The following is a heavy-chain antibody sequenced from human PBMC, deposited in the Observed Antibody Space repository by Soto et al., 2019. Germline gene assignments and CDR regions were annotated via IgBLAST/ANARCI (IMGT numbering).Heavy chain of an antibody. CDR1: GGSFSGYY. CDR3: ARGPITTNPRFDP. Sequence: PSETLSLTCAFYGGSFSGYYWSWIRQPPGKGLEWIGEINHSGSTNYNPSLKSRVTISVDTSKNQFSLKLSSVTAADTAVYYCARGPITTNPRFDPWGQGTLVTVS. V-gene: IGHV4-34*01. CDR2: INHSGST. D-gene: IGHD3-22*01. J-gene: IGHJ5*02.